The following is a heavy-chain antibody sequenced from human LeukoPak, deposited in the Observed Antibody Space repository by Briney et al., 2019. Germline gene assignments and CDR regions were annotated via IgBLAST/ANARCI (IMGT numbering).Heavy chain of an antibody. D-gene: IGHD4-11*01. CDR3: ARDPLGVTTSWGYYYGMDV. CDR2: INPSGGST. V-gene: IGHV1-46*01. Sequence: ASVKVSCKASGYTFTSYYMHWVRQAPGQGLEWMGKINPSGGSTSYAQKFQGRVTMTRDTSTSTVYMELSSLRSEDTAVYYCARDPLGVTTSWGYYYGMDVWGQGTTVTVSS. CDR1: GYTFTSYY. J-gene: IGHJ6*02.